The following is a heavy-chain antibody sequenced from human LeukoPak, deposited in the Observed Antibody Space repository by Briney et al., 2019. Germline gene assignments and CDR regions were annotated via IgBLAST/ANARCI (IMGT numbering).Heavy chain of an antibody. J-gene: IGHJ3*02. CDR1: GFTFSSYS. D-gene: IGHD1-26*01. V-gene: IGHV3-21*01. Sequence: GGSLRLSCAASGFTFSSYSMNWVRQAPGKGLEWVSSISSSSSYIYYADSVKGRFTISRDNARNSLYLQLNSLRAEDTAVYYCARESGGDLGEAFDIWGQGTMVTVSS. CDR2: ISSSSSYI. CDR3: ARESGGDLGEAFDI.